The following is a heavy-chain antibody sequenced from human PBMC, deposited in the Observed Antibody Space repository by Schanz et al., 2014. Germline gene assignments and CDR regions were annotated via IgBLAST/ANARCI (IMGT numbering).Heavy chain of an antibody. CDR2: ISDSGDSA. D-gene: IGHD2-15*01. J-gene: IGHJ4*02. V-gene: IGHV3-23*01. CDR1: GITFSNYA. Sequence: EVQLLESGGALEQPGGSLRLSCAASGITFSNYAINWVRQTPERGLEWVSSISDSGDSAFYADSVRGRFTTSRDNSKNPLWLQMNSLRADDTAVYYCVKGTLPYCTSGRCYPFDFWGQGTLVTVSS. CDR3: VKGTLPYCTSGRCYPFDF.